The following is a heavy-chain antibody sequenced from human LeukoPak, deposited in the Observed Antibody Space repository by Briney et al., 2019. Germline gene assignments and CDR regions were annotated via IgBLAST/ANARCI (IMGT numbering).Heavy chain of an antibody. D-gene: IGHD3-10*01. J-gene: IGHJ6*02. V-gene: IGHV3-21*01. CDR1: GFTFSSAW. CDR3: ARWLEVRGVIISYGMDV. CDR2: ISSSSSYI. Sequence: GGSLRLSCAASGFTFSSAWMTWVRQAPGKGLEWVSSISSSSSYIYYADSVKGRFTISRDNAKNSLYLQMNSLRAEDTAVYYCARWLEVRGVIISYGMDVWGQGTTVTVSS.